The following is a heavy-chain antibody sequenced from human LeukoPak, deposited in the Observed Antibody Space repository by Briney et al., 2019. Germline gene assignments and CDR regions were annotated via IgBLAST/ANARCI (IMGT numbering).Heavy chain of an antibody. CDR1: GFTFSSYG. CDR2: IRYDGSNK. CDR3: AKDHFWSGSIDY. D-gene: IGHD3-3*01. Sequence: GGSLRLSCAASGFTFSSYGMHWVRQAPGKGLEWVAFIRYDGSNKYYADSVKGRFTISSDNSKNTLYLQMNSLRAEDTAVYYCAKDHFWSGSIDYWGQGTLVTVSS. J-gene: IGHJ4*02. V-gene: IGHV3-30*02.